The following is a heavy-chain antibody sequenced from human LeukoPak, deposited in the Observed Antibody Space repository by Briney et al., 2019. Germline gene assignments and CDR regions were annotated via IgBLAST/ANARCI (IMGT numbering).Heavy chain of an antibody. V-gene: IGHV4-31*03. D-gene: IGHD5-18*01. CDR2: IYYSGST. Sequence: PSETLSLTCTVSGGSISSGGYYWSWIRQHPGKGLEWIGYIYYSGSTYYNPSLKSRVTISVDTSKNQFSLKLSSVTAADTAVYYCARGGVGIQLWSLDYWGQGTLVTVSS. CDR3: ARGGVGIQLWSLDY. J-gene: IGHJ4*02. CDR1: GGSISSGGYY.